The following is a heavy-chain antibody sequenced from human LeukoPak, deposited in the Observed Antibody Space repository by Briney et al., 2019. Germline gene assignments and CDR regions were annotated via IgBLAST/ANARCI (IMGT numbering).Heavy chain of an antibody. CDR2: IYPGDSDT. CDR3: ARRARGYYGSGNHYYMDV. J-gene: IGHJ6*03. CDR1: GYSFTSHW. Sequence: GESLKISCKGSGYSFTSHWIGWVRQMPGKGLEWMGIIYPGDSDTRYSPSFQGQVTISADKSISTAYLQWSSLKASDTAMYYCARRARGYYGSGNHYYMDVWGKGTTVTVSS. V-gene: IGHV5-51*01. D-gene: IGHD3-10*01.